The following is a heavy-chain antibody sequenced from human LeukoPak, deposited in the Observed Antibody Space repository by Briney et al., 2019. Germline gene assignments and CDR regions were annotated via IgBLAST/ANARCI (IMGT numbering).Heavy chain of an antibody. Sequence: SETLSLTCSVSGGSLSGYYWSWIRQTPGEGLEWIGYIYSSGTTNYNPALQSRDTISLDTAKNQISLSVTSVTAAATATYFCARRISSWNVYIDKWGQGIQVTVSS. J-gene: IGHJ4*02. V-gene: IGHV4-59*12. CDR3: ARRISSWNVYIDK. CDR2: IYSSGTT. CDR1: GGSLSGYY. D-gene: IGHD1-1*01.